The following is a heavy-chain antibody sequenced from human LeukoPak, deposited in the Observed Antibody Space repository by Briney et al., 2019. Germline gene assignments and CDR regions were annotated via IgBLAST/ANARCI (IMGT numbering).Heavy chain of an antibody. CDR3: ARDWAYDSSGYYYY. CDR2: ISSSSSYI. V-gene: IGHV3-21*01. Sequence: PGGSLRLSCAASGFTFSSYAMSWVRQAPGKGLEWVSSISSSSSYIYYADSVKGRFTISRDNAKNSLYLQMNSLRAEDTAVYYCARDWAYDSSGYYYYWGQGTLVTVSS. J-gene: IGHJ4*02. D-gene: IGHD3-22*01. CDR1: GFTFSSYA.